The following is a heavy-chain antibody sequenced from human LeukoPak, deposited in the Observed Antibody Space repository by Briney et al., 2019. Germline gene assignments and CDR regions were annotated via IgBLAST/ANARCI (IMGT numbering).Heavy chain of an antibody. CDR2: ISVGGSDE. J-gene: IGHJ5*02. V-gene: IGHV3-48*03. CDR3: ARDVGFNNGWPA. Sequence: GGSLRLSCAASGFSFSTCEMNWVRQAPGKGLEWISYISVGGSDEDYADSVKGRFSISRDNAKNSLFLQMNSLRVEDTAVYYCARDVGFNNGWPAWGQGTLVTVSS. CDR1: GFSFSTCE. D-gene: IGHD6-19*01.